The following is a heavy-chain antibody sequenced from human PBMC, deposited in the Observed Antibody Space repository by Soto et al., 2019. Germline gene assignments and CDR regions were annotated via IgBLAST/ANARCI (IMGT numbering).Heavy chain of an antibody. CDR1: GGSFSVYY. CDR3: ARGSHLAITMVRGVREARFDY. V-gene: IGHV4-34*01. D-gene: IGHD3-10*01. Sequence: SDTLSLTCAVYGGSFSVYYWSWIRQPPGKGLEWIGEINHSGSTNYNPSLKSRVTISVDTSKNQFSLKLSSVTAADTAVYYCARGSHLAITMVRGVREARFDYWGPGTLVTVSS. CDR2: INHSGST. J-gene: IGHJ4*02.